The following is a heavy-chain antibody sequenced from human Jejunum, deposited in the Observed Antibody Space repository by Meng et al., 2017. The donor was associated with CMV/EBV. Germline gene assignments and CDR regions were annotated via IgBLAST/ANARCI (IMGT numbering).Heavy chain of an antibody. D-gene: IGHD6-13*01. CDR1: GFTFSNYG. V-gene: IGHV3-30*02. CDR2: IRFDGGNK. Sequence: VNLVESGGGVVQPGGSLRLSGASSGFTFSNYGMDWVRQAPAKGLEWVAYIRFDGGNKQYADSVKGRFTISRDNSKNTLYLQMNSLTFEDTAVYYCTMPAAGTPPQYFQRWGQGTLVTVSS. J-gene: IGHJ1*01. CDR3: TMPAAGTPPQYFQR.